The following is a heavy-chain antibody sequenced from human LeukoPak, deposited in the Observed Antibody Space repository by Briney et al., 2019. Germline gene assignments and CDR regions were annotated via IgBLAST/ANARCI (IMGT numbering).Heavy chain of an antibody. CDR3: ARHPSVTNFLFDF. CDR1: GGSISSYY. V-gene: IGHV4-59*08. D-gene: IGHD4-17*01. Sequence: SETLSLTCTVSGGSISSYYWSWIRQPPGKGLEWIGYIYYSGSTYYNPSLKSRVTISADMSKNQFSLRLSSVTAADTAVYYCARHPSVTNFLFDFWGQGTLVTVSS. J-gene: IGHJ4*02. CDR2: IYYSGST.